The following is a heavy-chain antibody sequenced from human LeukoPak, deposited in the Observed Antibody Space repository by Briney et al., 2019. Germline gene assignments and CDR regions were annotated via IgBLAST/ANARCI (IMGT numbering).Heavy chain of an antibody. Sequence: GASVKVSCKASGYTFTDYYMHWVRQAPGRGLEWMGWINPNSGGTDYAQKFQGRVTMTRDTSISTAYMDLSRLRSDDTAVYYCARFDGATVGWGQGTLVTVSS. D-gene: IGHD4-23*01. J-gene: IGHJ4*02. CDR2: INPNSGGT. CDR3: ARFDGATVG. V-gene: IGHV1-2*02. CDR1: GYTFTDYY.